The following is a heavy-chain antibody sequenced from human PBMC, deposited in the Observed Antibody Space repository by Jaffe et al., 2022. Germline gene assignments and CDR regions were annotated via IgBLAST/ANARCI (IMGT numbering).Heavy chain of an antibody. Sequence: EVQLVESGGGLVQPGRSLRLSCAASGFTFDDYAMHWVRQAPGKGLEWVSGISWNSGSIGYADSVKGRFTISRDNAKNSLYLQMNSLRAEDTALYYCAKLDSGWGTEYFQHWGQGTLVTVSS. CDR3: AKLDSGWGTEYFQH. CDR1: GFTFDDYA. CDR2: ISWNSGSI. V-gene: IGHV3-9*01. D-gene: IGHD6-19*01. J-gene: IGHJ1*01.